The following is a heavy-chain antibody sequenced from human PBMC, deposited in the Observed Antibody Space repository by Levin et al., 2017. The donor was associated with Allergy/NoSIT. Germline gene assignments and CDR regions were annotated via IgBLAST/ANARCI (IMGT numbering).Heavy chain of an antibody. CDR1: GGSVSSGTYY. CDR3: ARNRIIVSGGNDYYYGMDV. V-gene: IGHV4-61*01. CDR2: INYRGVT. D-gene: IGHD5/OR15-5a*01. Sequence: PSQTLSLTCSVSGGSVSSGTYYWSWIRRPPGKGLEWIGYINYRGVTKYNPSLKSRVTISVDTSKNEFSLKVTSVTAADTAVYYCARNRIIVSGGNDYYYGMDVWGQGTTVTVS. J-gene: IGHJ6*02.